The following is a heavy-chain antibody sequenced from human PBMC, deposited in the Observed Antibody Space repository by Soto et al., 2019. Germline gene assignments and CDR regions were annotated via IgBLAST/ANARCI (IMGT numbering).Heavy chain of an antibody. J-gene: IGHJ6*02. CDR3: ARVRRYYGSGSYYGMDV. D-gene: IGHD3-10*01. V-gene: IGHV3-53*01. CDR2: IYSGGST. Sequence: GSLRLSCAASGFTVSSNYMSWVRQAPGKGLEWVSVIYSGGSTYYADSVKGRFTISRDNSKNTLYLQMNSLRAEDTAVYYCARVRRYYGSGSYYGMDVWGQGTTVTVSS. CDR1: GFTVSSNY.